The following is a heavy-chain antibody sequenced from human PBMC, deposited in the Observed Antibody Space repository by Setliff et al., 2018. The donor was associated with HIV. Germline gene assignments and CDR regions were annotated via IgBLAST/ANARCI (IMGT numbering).Heavy chain of an antibody. V-gene: IGHV4-59*01. CDR2: IFPGGAT. Sequence: LSLTCSVSGVSISSYYWSWIRHSPGKGLEWIGIIFPGGATNYNPSLTSRVTISVDTSKNHLFLKLTSVTTADTAVYFCAKSSPSIGYITDCWGQGAPVTVSS. CDR1: GVSISSYY. CDR3: AKSSPSIGYITDC. J-gene: IGHJ4*02. D-gene: IGHD5-12*01.